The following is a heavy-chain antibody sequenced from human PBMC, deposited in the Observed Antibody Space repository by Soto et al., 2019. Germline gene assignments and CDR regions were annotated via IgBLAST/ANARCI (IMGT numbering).Heavy chain of an antibody. J-gene: IGHJ2*01. CDR1: GYTFTSYA. CDR3: ARGGSLYWYFDL. CDR2: INAGNGNT. D-gene: IGHD1-26*01. Sequence: QVQLVQSGAEVKKPGASVKVSCKASGYTFTSYAMLWVRQARGQRLEWMGWINAGNGNTKYSQKFQGRVTITRDTSASTAYMELSSLTSEDAAVYYCARGGSLYWYFDLWGRGTLVTVSS. V-gene: IGHV1-3*01.